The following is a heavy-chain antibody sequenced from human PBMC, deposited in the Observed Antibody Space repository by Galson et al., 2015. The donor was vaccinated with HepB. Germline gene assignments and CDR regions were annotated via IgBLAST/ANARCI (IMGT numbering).Heavy chain of an antibody. CDR2: ISSSSSYT. Sequence: SLRLSCAASGFTFSDYYMSWIRQAPGKGLEWVSYISSSSSYTNYADSVKGRFTISRDNAKNSLYLQMNSLRAEDTAVYYCARAYSSSFSFDLWGRGTLVTVSS. J-gene: IGHJ2*01. D-gene: IGHD6-13*01. CDR1: GFTFSDYY. V-gene: IGHV3-11*06. CDR3: ARAYSSSFSFDL.